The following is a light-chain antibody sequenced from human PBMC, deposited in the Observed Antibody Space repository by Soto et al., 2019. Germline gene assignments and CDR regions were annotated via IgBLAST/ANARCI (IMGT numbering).Light chain of an antibody. Sequence: EIVFTQFPATLSLSPGERATPSCRASQSIGNSLAWYQQKAGQAPRLLIYDASSRASGIPARFSGSGSGTDFTLTISSLEPEDFAVYFCQQGTFGQGTKVDIK. CDR2: DAS. CDR1: QSIGNS. V-gene: IGKV3-11*01. CDR3: QQGT. J-gene: IGKJ1*01.